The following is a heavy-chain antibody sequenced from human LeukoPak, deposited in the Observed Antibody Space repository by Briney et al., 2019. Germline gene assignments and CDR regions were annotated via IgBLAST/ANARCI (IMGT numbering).Heavy chain of an antibody. J-gene: IGHJ5*02. CDR2: IKQDGSEK. V-gene: IGHV3-7*01. D-gene: IGHD2-2*01. CDR3: ARDDCSSISCYHNWFDP. Sequence: ARSLTLSCAASAFTSGSYWMSWVRQAPGHGLEWVANIKQDGSEKYYVDSVKGRLTISRHHAKNSLYLQMNSLRAEDTAVYYCARDDCSSISCYHNWFDPWGQGTLVTVSS. CDR1: AFTSGSYW.